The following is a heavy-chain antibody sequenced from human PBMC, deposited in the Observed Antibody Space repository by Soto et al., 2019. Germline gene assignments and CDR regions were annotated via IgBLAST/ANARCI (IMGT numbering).Heavy chain of an antibody. Sequence: ASVKVSCKASGYTFTSYGINWVRQAPGQGLEWMGWISAYNGNTNYAQKLQGRVTMTTDTSTSTAYMELRSLRSDDTAVYYCARFSIPDRYYYYGMDVWGQGTTVTV. CDR3: ARFSIPDRYYYYGMDV. J-gene: IGHJ6*02. D-gene: IGHD2-21*01. CDR2: ISAYNGNT. CDR1: GYTFTSYG. V-gene: IGHV1-18*01.